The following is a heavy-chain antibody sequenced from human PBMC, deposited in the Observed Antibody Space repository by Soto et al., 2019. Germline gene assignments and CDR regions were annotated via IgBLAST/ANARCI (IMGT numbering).Heavy chain of an antibody. V-gene: IGHV1-3*01. J-gene: IGHJ4*02. CDR2: INPGNGNT. CDR3: ARDLDAYNSTGY. Sequence: ASVKVSCKASGYIFTSLAMHWVRQAPGQRLEWMGWINPGNGNTKYSQSFQGRVTITRDTSASPAYMELSSLRSEDTAVYFCARDLDAYNSTGYWGQGTLVTVSS. CDR1: GYIFTSLA. D-gene: IGHD1-1*01.